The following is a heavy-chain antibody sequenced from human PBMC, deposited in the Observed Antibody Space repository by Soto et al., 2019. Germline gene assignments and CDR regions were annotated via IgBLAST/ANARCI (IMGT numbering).Heavy chain of an antibody. J-gene: IGHJ6*02. V-gene: IGHV3-48*02. CDR1: GFTFSSYS. CDR2: ISSSSSTI. Sequence: GGSLRLSCAASGFTFSSYSMNWVRQAPGKGLEWVSYISSSSSTIYYADSVKGRFTISRDNAKNSLYLQMNSLRDEDTAVYYCARTRAADAYYYYGMAVWGQGTTVTVSS. CDR3: ARTRAADAYYYYGMAV.